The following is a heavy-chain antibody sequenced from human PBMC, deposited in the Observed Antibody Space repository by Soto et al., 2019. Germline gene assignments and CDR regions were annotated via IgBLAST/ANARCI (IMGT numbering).Heavy chain of an antibody. CDR1: GGTFSSYA. J-gene: IGHJ3*02. V-gene: IGHV1-69*13. CDR2: IIPIFGTA. D-gene: IGHD6-13*01. Sequence: SVKVSCKASGGTFSSYAISWVRQAPGQGLEWMGGIIPIFGTANYAQKFQGRVTITADESTSTAYMELSSLRSEDTAVYYCARDHVAAAGTVQDAFDIWGQGTMVTVSS. CDR3: ARDHVAAAGTVQDAFDI.